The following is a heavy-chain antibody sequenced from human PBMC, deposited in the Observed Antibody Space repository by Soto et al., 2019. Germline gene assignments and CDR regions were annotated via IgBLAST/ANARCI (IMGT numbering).Heavy chain of an antibody. CDR1: GGSISSGGYH. CDR2: IYYSGST. J-gene: IGHJ5*02. CDR3: ARGKNWFDP. Sequence: SETLSLTCTVSGGSISSGGYHWSWIRQHPGKGLEWIGYIYYSGSTYYNPSLKSRVTISVDTSKNQFSLKLSSVTAADTAVYYCARGKNWFDPWGQRTLVTVSS. V-gene: IGHV4-31*03.